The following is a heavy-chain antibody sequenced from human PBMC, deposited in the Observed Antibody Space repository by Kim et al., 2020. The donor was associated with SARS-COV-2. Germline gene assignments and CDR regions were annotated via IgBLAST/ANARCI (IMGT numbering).Heavy chain of an antibody. J-gene: IGHJ5*02. CDR2: IIPIFGTA. CDR1: GGTFSSYA. CDR3: ARALDCTGGVCYFFDP. Sequence: SVKVSCKASGGTFSSYAISWVRQAPGQGLEWMGGIIPIFGTANYAQKFQGRVTITADESTSTAYMELSSLRSEDTAVYYCARALDCTGGVCYFFDPWGQGTLVTVSS. V-gene: IGHV1-69*13. D-gene: IGHD2-8*02.